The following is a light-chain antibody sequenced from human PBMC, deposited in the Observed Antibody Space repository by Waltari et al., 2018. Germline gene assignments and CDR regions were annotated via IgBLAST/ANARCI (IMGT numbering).Light chain of an antibody. CDR3: VQGINLPWT. CDR1: QSLVSSDGNPY. CDR2: KVS. Sequence: DVVMTQSPLSLPVTLGQPASISCRSSQSLVSSDGNPYFNWFQQRPGQSPRRLLYKVSNPDATVPVRISGSGAGTDFTLSISRVAAEDVGVYYCVQGINLPWTFSQGTKVEIK. J-gene: IGKJ1*01. V-gene: IGKV2-30*01.